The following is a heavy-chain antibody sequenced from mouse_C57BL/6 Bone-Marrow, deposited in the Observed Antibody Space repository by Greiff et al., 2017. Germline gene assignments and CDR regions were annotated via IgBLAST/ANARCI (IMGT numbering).Heavy chain of an antibody. CDR1: GFTFSSYG. V-gene: IGHV5-6*01. CDR3: ARHHAGFAY. Sequence: EVQLVESGGDLVKPGGSLKLSCAASGFTFSSYGMSWVRQTPDKRLEWVATISSGGSYTYYPESVKGRFTISRDNAKNTLYLQMSSLKSEDTAMYYCARHHAGFAYWGQGTLVTVSA. CDR2: ISSGGSYT. J-gene: IGHJ3*01.